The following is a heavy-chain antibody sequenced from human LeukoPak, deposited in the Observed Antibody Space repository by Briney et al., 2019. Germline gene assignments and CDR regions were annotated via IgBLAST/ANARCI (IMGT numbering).Heavy chain of an antibody. CDR2: IHTNNENP. V-gene: IGHV7-4-1*02. J-gene: IGHJ3*02. CDR1: GYTFSHFA. CDR3: ARKNSFDAFDI. Sequence: ASVKVSCKASGYTFSHFALHWVRQVPGQGLEWMGWIHTNNENPTYGQGFTGRFVFSLDTSVSTAYLQISDIKAEDNAVYFCARKNSFDAFDIWGQGTMVTVSS. D-gene: IGHD2/OR15-2a*01.